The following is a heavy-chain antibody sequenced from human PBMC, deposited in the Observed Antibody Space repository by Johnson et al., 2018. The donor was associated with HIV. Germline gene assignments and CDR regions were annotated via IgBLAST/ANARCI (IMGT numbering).Heavy chain of an antibody. CDR3: AKEGSSGWYFGDAFDI. Sequence: QVQLVESGGGVVQPGRSLRLSCAASGFTFSSYAMHWVRQAPGKGLEWVAVISYDGSNKYYADSVKGRFTISRDNSKNTLYLQMNSLRAEDTAVYYCAKEGSSGWYFGDAFDIWGQWTMVTVSS. V-gene: IGHV3-30*04. CDR1: GFTFSSYA. CDR2: ISYDGSNK. J-gene: IGHJ3*02. D-gene: IGHD6-19*01.